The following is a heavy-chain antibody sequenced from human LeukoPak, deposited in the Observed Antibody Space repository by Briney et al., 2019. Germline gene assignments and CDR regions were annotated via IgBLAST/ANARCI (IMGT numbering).Heavy chain of an antibody. J-gene: IGHJ5*02. CDR1: GYTFTSYD. CDR3: AREEAYYDFWSGPTNTPNWFDP. CDR2: MNPNSGNT. V-gene: IGHV1-8*01. D-gene: IGHD3-3*01. Sequence: ASVKVSCKASGYTFTSYDINWVRQATGQGLEWMGWMNPNSGNTGYAQKFQGRVTMTRNTSISTAYMELSSLRSEDTAVYYCAREEAYYDFWSGPTNTPNWFDPWGQGTLVAVSS.